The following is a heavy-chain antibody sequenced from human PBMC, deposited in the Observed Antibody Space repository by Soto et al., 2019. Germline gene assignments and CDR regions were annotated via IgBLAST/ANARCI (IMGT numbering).Heavy chain of an antibody. D-gene: IGHD2-15*01. CDR3: ASVAATRYHFDH. Sequence: QVQLVESGGGVVQPGRSLRLSCAASGFTFSSYGMHWVRQAPGKGLEWVAVIWYDGSNKYYADSVKGRFTISRDNSKNTLYLQMNSLRAEDTAVYYCASVAATRYHFDHWGQGTLVTVSS. CDR2: IWYDGSNK. CDR1: GFTFSSYG. V-gene: IGHV3-33*01. J-gene: IGHJ4*02.